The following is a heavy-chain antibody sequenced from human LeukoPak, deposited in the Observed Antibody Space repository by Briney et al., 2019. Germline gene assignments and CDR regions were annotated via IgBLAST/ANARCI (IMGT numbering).Heavy chain of an antibody. CDR1: GDSIKSGDNY. CDR2: IYYRGST. J-gene: IGHJ4*02. V-gene: IGHV4-30-4*01. D-gene: IGHD3-22*01. Sequence: SQTLSLTCTVSGDSIKSGDNYWSWVRQSPGKGLEWIGYIYYRGSTSYNPSLKSRITLSVDTSKNQFSLTLSSVTAADTAVYYCARGSYYYDSTGYYFDYWGRGTLVSVSS. CDR3: ARGSYYYDSTGYYFDY.